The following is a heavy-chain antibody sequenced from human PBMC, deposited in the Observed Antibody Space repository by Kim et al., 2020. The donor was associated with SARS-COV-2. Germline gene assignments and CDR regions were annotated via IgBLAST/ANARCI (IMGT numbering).Heavy chain of an antibody. D-gene: IGHD3-9*01. J-gene: IGHJ6*02. CDR2: IIPILGIA. Sequence: SVKVSCKASGGTFSSYAISWVRQAPGQGLEWMGMIIPILGIANYAQKFQGRVTITADKSTNTAYMELSSLRSEDTAVYYCALSYYDILTGVWGYYGMDVWGQGTTVTVSS. CDR1: GGTFSSYA. V-gene: IGHV1-69*04. CDR3: ALSYYDILTGVWGYYGMDV.